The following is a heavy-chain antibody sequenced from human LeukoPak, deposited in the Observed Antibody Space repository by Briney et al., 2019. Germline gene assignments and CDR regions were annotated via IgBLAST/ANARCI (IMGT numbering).Heavy chain of an antibody. V-gene: IGHV1-18*04. D-gene: IGHD3-10*01. Sequence: ASVKGSCKASGYTFTSYGISWVRQAPGQGLEWMGWISAYNGNTNHAQKLQGRVTMTTDTSTSTAYMELRSLRSDDTAVYYCARDSYGSGSYRYGMDVWGKGTTVTVSS. CDR2: ISAYNGNT. CDR3: ARDSYGSGSYRYGMDV. CDR1: GYTFTSYG. J-gene: IGHJ6*04.